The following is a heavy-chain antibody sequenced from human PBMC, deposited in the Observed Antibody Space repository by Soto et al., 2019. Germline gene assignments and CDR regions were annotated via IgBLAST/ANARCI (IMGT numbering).Heavy chain of an antibody. CDR2: ISAYNGNT. J-gene: IGHJ4*02. CDR3: ARDLAVGLVDY. Sequence: QVQLVQSGAEVKKPGASVKFSCKASGYTFTSYGISWVRQAPGQGLEWMGWISAYNGNTKYTQKLQGRVTMTTDTSTRTGYMELRSLRSDDTAVYYCARDLAVGLVDYWGKGTLVTVSS. D-gene: IGHD6-19*01. V-gene: IGHV1-18*01. CDR1: GYTFTSYG.